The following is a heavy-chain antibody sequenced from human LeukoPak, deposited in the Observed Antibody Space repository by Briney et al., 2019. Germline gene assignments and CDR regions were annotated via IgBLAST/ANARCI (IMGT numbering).Heavy chain of an antibody. CDR2: LKQDGSEK. V-gene: IGHV3-7*01. CDR3: ARERVTTTSFDY. D-gene: IGHD2/OR15-2a*01. CDR1: GFTFSSYS. Sequence: GGSLRLSCAASGFTFSSYSMNWVRQAPGKGLEWVANLKQDGSEKNYVDSVKGRFTISRDNAKNSLYLQMNSLRVEDTAVYYCARERVTTTSFDYWGQGVLVTVSS. J-gene: IGHJ4*02.